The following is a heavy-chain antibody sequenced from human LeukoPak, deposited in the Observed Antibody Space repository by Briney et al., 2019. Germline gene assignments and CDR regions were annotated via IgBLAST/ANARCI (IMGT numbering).Heavy chain of an antibody. CDR2: ISAYNGNT. V-gene: IGHV1-18*01. J-gene: IGHJ4*02. D-gene: IGHD3-22*01. CDR3: ARDNYYDSSGYYANFDY. CDR1: GYTFTSYG. Sequence: GASVKVSCKASGYTFTSYGISWVRQAPGQRLEWMGWISAYNGNTNYAQKLQGRVTMTTDTSTSTAYMELRSLRSDDTAVYYCARDNYYDSSGYYANFDYWGQGTLVTVSS.